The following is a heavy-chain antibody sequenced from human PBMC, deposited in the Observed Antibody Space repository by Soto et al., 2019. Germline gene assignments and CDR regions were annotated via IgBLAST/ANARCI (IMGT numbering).Heavy chain of an antibody. D-gene: IGHD4-17*01. CDR1: GDSISSYY. CDR3: ARSQTTVTSYDY. V-gene: IGHV4-59*12. Sequence: SETLSLTCTVSGDSISSYYWSWIRQPPGKGLEWIGYIYYSGSTNYNPSLKSRVTISVDRSKNQFSLKLSSVTAADTAVYYCARSQTTVTSYDYWGQGTLVTVSS. CDR2: IYYSGST. J-gene: IGHJ4*02.